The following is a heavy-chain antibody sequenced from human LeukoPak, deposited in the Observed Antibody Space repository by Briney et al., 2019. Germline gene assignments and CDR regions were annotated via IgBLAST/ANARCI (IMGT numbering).Heavy chain of an antibody. Sequence: GGSLRLSCAASGFTFSSYAMSWVRQAPGKGLEWVSAISGRGGSTYYADSVKGRFTISRDNSKNTLYLQMNSLRAEDTAVYYCAKTFGVVITGFDYWGQGTLVTVSS. CDR3: AKTFGVVITGFDY. CDR1: GFTFSSYA. V-gene: IGHV3-23*01. D-gene: IGHD3-3*01. J-gene: IGHJ4*02. CDR2: ISGRGGST.